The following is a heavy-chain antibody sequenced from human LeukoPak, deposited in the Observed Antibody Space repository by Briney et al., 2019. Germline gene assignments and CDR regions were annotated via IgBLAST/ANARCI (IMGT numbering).Heavy chain of an antibody. V-gene: IGHV1-69*13. D-gene: IGHD3-10*01. J-gene: IGHJ4*02. CDR3: VRAYDSIRGYFDY. CDR2: IIPIFGTA. CDR1: GGTFSSYV. Sequence: SVTASFTASGGTFSSYVITWVRQAPGQGLEWMGGIIPIFGTANYAQKFQGRVTITADESTSTAYMELNSLRSEDTAVYYCVRAYDSIRGYFDYWGQGTLVTVSS.